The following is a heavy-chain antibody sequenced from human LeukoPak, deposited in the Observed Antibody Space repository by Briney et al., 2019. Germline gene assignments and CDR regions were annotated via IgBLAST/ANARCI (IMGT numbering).Heavy chain of an antibody. V-gene: IGHV4-30-4*01. Sequence: SETLSLTCTVSGRSISSGDYYWSWLRQPPGKGLERIGYIYYSGRTYYNPSLKSRVSISVDTSKNQFSLKLSSVTAADTAVYYCPRVYDFWSGYSFGAFNIWGQGTMVTVSS. D-gene: IGHD3-3*01. J-gene: IGHJ3*02. CDR3: PRVYDFWSGYSFGAFNI. CDR2: IYYSGRT. CDR1: GRSISSGDYY.